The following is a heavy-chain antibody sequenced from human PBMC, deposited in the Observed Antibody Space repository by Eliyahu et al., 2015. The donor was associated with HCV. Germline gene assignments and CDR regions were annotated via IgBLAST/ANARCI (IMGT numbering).Heavy chain of an antibody. CDR3: ARVIGDILTGSYGMDV. D-gene: IGHD3-9*01. CDR2: IYYSGST. J-gene: IGHJ6*02. Sequence: ELVKPSETLSLTCTVSGGSISSYYWSWIRQPPGKGLEWIGYIYYSGSTNYNPSLKSRVTISVDTSKNQFSLKLSSVTAADTAVYYCARVIGDILTGSYGMDVWGQGTTVTVSS. V-gene: IGHV4-59*01. CDR1: GGSISSYY.